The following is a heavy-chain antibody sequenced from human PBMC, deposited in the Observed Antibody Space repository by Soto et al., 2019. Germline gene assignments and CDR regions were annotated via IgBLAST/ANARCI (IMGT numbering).Heavy chain of an antibody. CDR2: VYYSGGA. J-gene: IGHJ5*01. V-gene: IGHV4-39*01. CDR3: GRVVEGATRHTDFDS. CDR1: GVSIHNSHSF. Sequence: QVHLQESGPGLVKPSETLSLTCAVSGVSIHNSHSFWGWIRQPPGKGLEFIANVYYSGGAHYNPSLESRVPLSVDTATNQVSLRMSSVTAADTAVYFCGRVVEGATRHTDFDSWGQGTLVTVSS. D-gene: IGHD2-21*01.